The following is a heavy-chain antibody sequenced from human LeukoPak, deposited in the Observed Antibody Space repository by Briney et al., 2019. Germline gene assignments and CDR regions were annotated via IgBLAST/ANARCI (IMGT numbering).Heavy chain of an antibody. V-gene: IGHV4-59*08. CDR2: IYYSGST. CDR3: ARLGYSSSWYDYYYMDV. CDR1: GGSISSYY. D-gene: IGHD6-13*01. Sequence: SETLSLTCTVSGGSISSYYWSWIRQPPGKGLEWIGYIYYSGSTNYNPSLKSRVTISVDTSKNQFSLKLSSVTAADTAVYYCARLGYSSSWYDYYYMDVWGKGTTVTVSS. J-gene: IGHJ6*03.